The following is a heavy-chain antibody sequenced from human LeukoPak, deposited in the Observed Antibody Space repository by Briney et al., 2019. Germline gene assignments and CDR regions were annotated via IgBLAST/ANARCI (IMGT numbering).Heavy chain of an antibody. Sequence: ASVKVSCKASGYIFTSYDINWVRQAAGQGLDWIGWMNPSSGATDYTQKFKGRVTFTRDTSTSTAYMELSSLGSEDTAVYYCARSGFGGNVNVDLWGQGTLVTVSS. CDR2: MNPSSGAT. CDR3: ARSGFGGNVNVDL. D-gene: IGHD4-23*01. J-gene: IGHJ4*02. V-gene: IGHV1-8*02. CDR1: GYIFTSYD.